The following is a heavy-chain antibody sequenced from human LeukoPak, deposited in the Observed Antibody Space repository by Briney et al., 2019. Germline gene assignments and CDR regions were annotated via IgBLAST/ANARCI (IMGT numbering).Heavy chain of an antibody. V-gene: IGHV1-46*01. CDR1: GYTFTSYY. Sequence: ASVKVSCKASGYTFTSYYMHWVRQAPGQGLEWMGIINPSGGSTSYAQKFQGRVTMTRDMSTSTVYMELSSLRSEDTAVYYCARDRSGYYYGSGSYIFDYWGQGTLVTVSS. D-gene: IGHD3-10*01. CDR2: INPSGGST. J-gene: IGHJ4*02. CDR3: ARDRSGYYYGSGSYIFDY.